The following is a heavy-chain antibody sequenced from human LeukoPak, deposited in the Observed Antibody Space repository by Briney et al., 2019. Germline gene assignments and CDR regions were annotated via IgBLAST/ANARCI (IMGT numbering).Heavy chain of an antibody. CDR2: IYYSGST. Sequence: PSETLSLTCTVSGGSISSYYWSWIRQPPGKGLEWIGYIYYSGSTNYNPSLKSRVTISVDTSKNQFSLKLSSVTAADTAVYYCAGVKYYYDSSGYYYVDYWGQGTLVTVSS. J-gene: IGHJ4*02. D-gene: IGHD3-22*01. V-gene: IGHV4-59*08. CDR3: AGVKYYYDSSGYYYVDY. CDR1: GGSISSYY.